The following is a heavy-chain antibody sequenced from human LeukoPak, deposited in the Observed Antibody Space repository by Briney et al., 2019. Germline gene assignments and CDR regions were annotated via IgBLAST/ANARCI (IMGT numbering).Heavy chain of an antibody. CDR2: IRGSGDT. J-gene: IGHJ4*02. CDR1: GFPFSNNV. D-gene: IGHD3-3*01. Sequence: GGSLRLSCAASGFPFSNNVMSWVRQAPGGGLDWLSAIRGSGDTYYADSVKGRFTISRDDSKNMLYLQMNSLRAEDTAVYYCAKTFPYGTTWYGFCDYWGQGALVTVSS. CDR3: AKTFPYGTTWYGFCDY. V-gene: IGHV3-23*01.